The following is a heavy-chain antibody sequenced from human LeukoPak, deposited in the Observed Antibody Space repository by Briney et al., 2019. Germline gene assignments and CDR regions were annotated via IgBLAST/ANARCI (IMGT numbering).Heavy chain of an antibody. V-gene: IGHV3-21*01. CDR2: ISSSSSYI. CDR3: ARDFHARLDI. CDR1: GFTFSSYS. Sequence: GGSLRLSCAASGFTFSSYSMNWVRQAPGKGLEWVSSISSSSSYIYYADSVRGRSSIYRDNAKNSLSLQMNSLRDEDTAVYYCARDFHARLDIWGQGAIVIVSS. J-gene: IGHJ3*02.